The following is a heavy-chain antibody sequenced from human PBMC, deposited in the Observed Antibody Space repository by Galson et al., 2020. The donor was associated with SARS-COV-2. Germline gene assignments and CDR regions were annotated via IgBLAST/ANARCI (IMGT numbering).Heavy chain of an antibody. D-gene: IGHD1-26*01. CDR2: TNRSGNNT. J-gene: IGHJ4*02. CDR1: GFTFSTYW. V-gene: IGHV3-74*01. CDR3: TATRAY. Sequence: ESLKISCAASGFTFSTYWMHWVRQAPGNELVWVSRTNRSGNNTSYADSVKGRFTISRDNAKNTLYLQMNSLRAEDTAVYYCTATRAYWGQGTLVTVSS.